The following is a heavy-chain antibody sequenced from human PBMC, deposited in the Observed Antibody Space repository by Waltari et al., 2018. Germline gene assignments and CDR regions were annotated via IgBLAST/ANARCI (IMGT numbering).Heavy chain of an antibody. V-gene: IGHV4-59*11. J-gene: IGHJ2*01. CDR2: IYYSGST. CDR1: GGSISSHY. D-gene: IGHD1-26*01. CDR3: ARVGATYYWYFDL. Sequence: QVQLQESGPGLVKPSETLSLTCTVSGGSISSHYWSWIRQPPGKGLEWIGYIYYSGSTNYNPSLKSRVTISVDTSKNQFSLKLSSVTAADTAVYYCARVGATYYWYFDLWGRGTLVTVSS.